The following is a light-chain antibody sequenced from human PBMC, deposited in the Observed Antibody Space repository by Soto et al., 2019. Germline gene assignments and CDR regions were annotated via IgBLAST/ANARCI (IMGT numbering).Light chain of an antibody. Sequence: TQFRPNVAPSIGERVSXNCRARQSISAWLAWYQEKPGKAPRLLIYKASTLEIGVPSRFSRSGSGTEFTLTISRLQADAVATYYCQQYNDSSWAFSHVTKVEIK. V-gene: IGKV1-5*03. J-gene: IGKJ1*01. CDR2: KAS. CDR1: QSISAW. CDR3: QQYNDSSWA.